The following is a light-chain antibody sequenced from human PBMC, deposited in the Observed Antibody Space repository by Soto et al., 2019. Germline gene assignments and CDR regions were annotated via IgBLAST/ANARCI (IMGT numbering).Light chain of an antibody. V-gene: IGKV3-11*01. CDR1: QSVSNY. Sequence: EIVLTQSPAALSLSPGDTATLSCRASQSVSNYLAWYQQKPGQAPRLLIYDASNRATGIPARFSGSGSVTDFTLTIGSLEPEDFAVYYCQQRSNWPRTFGQGTKVEIK. CDR2: DAS. CDR3: QQRSNWPRT. J-gene: IGKJ2*01.